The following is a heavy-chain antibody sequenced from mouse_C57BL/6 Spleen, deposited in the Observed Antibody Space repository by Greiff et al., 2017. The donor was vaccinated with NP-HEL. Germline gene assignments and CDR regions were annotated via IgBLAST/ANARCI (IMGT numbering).Heavy chain of an antibody. V-gene: IGHV1-52*01. CDR1: GYTFTSYW. J-gene: IGHJ1*03. CDR2: IDPSDSET. D-gene: IGHD2-5*01. CDR3: ARDYYSNYWYFDV. Sequence: VKLKQPGAELVRPGSSVKLSCKASGYTFTSYWMHWVKQRPIQGLEWIGNIDPSDSETHYNQKFKDKATLTVDKSSSTAYMQLSSLTSEDSAVYYCARDYYSNYWYFDVWGTGTTVTVSS.